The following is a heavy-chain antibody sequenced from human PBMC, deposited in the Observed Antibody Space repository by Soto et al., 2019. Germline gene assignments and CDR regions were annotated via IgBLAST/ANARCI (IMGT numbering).Heavy chain of an antibody. CDR3: AKDQQATVTTVGYLQH. J-gene: IGHJ1*01. V-gene: IGHV3-9*01. CDR2: ISWNSGSI. Sequence: GGSLRLSCAASGFTFDDYAMHWVRQAPGKGLEWVSGISWNSGSIGYADSVKGRFTISRDNAKNSLYLQMNSLRAEDTALYYCAKDQQATVTTVGYLQHWGKGTLVTVPS. CDR1: GFTFDDYA. D-gene: IGHD4-17*01.